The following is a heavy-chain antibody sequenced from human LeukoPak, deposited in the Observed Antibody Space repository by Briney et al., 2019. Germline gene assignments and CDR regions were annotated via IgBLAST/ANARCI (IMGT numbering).Heavy chain of an antibody. Sequence: GGSLRRSCAASGFTFSSYAIHWVRLAPGKGLEWVSFIRYDGSNEYYADSVKGRFAISRDNSKNTAYLQMNSLRGEDTAVYYCAKGRSSTSSLNALDIWGQGTLVTVSS. J-gene: IGHJ3*02. CDR2: IRYDGSNE. CDR3: AKGRSSTSSLNALDI. D-gene: IGHD6-13*01. CDR1: GFTFSSYA. V-gene: IGHV3-30*02.